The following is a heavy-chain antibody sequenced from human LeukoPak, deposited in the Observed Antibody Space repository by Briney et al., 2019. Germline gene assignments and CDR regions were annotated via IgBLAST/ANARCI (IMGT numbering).Heavy chain of an antibody. CDR3: AKDGGCSGGSCYSTRDYYYGMDV. Sequence: GRSLRLSCAASGFTFDDYAMHWVRQAQGKGLEWVSGISWNSGRIGYADSVKGRFTISRDNAKNSLYLQMNSLRAEDTALYYCAKDGGCSGGSCYSTRDYYYGMDVWGQGTMVTVSS. J-gene: IGHJ6*02. CDR2: ISWNSGRI. V-gene: IGHV3-9*01. CDR1: GFTFDDYA. D-gene: IGHD2-15*01.